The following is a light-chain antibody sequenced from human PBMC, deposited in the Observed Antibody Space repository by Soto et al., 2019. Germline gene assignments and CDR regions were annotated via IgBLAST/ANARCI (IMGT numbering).Light chain of an antibody. V-gene: IGKV1-33*01. J-gene: IGKJ1*01. CDR1: QGINYY. Sequence: DIQITQSPSSLSASVGDRVTITCQASQGINYYLHWYQQKPGKAPKLLIYDASNLETGVPSRFSGRGSGTEFTVTISRLRPGETARYFCQQDEDLPRTFGQGTKGEIK. CDR3: QQDEDLPRT. CDR2: DAS.